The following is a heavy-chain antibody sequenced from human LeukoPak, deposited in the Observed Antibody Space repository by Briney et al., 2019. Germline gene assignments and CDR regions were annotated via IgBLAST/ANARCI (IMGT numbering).Heavy chain of an antibody. Sequence: GGCLRLSCAVSGFTFSGYAMSWVRQAPGKGLVWGSGISGSADNTYYADSAKGRFTISRDNSENTVYLQMSSLRVEDTAVYYCAKAWLTLGILDYWGQGTLVTVSS. D-gene: IGHD7-27*01. CDR1: GFTFSGYA. CDR3: AKAWLTLGILDY. J-gene: IGHJ4*02. CDR2: ISGSADNT. V-gene: IGHV3-23*01.